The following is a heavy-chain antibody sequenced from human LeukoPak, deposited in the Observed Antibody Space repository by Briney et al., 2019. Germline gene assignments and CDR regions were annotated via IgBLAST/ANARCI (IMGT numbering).Heavy chain of an antibody. J-gene: IGHJ6*03. V-gene: IGHV3-30-3*01. D-gene: IGHD3-3*01. Sequence: GGSLRLSCAASGFTFSSYAMHWVRQAPGKGLEWVAVISYDGSNKYYADSVKGRFTISRDNAKNSLYLQMNSLRAEDTAVYYCARDVGQDFGVVIPGYMDVWGKGTTVTVSS. CDR3: ARDVGQDFGVVIPGYMDV. CDR2: ISYDGSNK. CDR1: GFTFSSYA.